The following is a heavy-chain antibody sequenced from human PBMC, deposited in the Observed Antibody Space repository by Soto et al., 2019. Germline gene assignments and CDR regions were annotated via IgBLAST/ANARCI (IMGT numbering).Heavy chain of an antibody. CDR3: ASDSPPVDS. V-gene: IGHV1-18*01. J-gene: IGHJ4*02. Sequence: QVQLVQSGAEVKKPGASVKVSCKASGYTFTSYGISWVRQAPGQGLEWMGWISAYNGNTNYAQKLQGRVTMTTDTSTSTAHIELRTLRSDDTPVYYSASDSPPVDSWGQGTLVTVSS. CDR2: ISAYNGNT. CDR1: GYTFTSYG.